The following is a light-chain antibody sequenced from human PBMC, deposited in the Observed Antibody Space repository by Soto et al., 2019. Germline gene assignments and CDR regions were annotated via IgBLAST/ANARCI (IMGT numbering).Light chain of an antibody. CDR2: DAS. Sequence: EILLTQSLATLSLSPGERATLSCRASQDVDSYLAWYQQTPGQAPRLLIYDASNRAPGIPARFSGSGSGKDFNLTISSLEPEDFAVYYCKQRNTWHFTFCPGTKVDIK. CDR3: KQRNTWHFT. J-gene: IGKJ3*01. CDR1: QDVDSY. V-gene: IGKV3D-11*01.